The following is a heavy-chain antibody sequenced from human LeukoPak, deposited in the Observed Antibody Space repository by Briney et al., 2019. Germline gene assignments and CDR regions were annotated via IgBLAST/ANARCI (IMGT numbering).Heavy chain of an antibody. CDR1: GGSISSYY. CDR2: IYYSGST. Sequence: PSETLSLTCTVSGGSISSYYWSWIRQPPGKGLEWIGYIYYSGSTNYNPSLKSRVTISVDTPKNQFSLKLSSVTAADTAVYYCARGGPYCTNGVCHYFDYWGQGTLVTVSS. CDR3: ARGGPYCTNGVCHYFDY. J-gene: IGHJ4*02. D-gene: IGHD2-8*01. V-gene: IGHV4-59*01.